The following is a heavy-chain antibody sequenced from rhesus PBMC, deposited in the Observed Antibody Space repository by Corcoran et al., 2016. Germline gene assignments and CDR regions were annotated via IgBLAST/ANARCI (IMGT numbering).Heavy chain of an antibody. CDR1: GGSISSGYYY. Sequence: QVQLQESGPGLVKPSETLSLTCTVSGGSISSGYYYWSWIRQPPGKGLEWIGYITYRGRTSYNPSLKSRVTISRDTSKNQFSLKLISVTAADTAVYYCARTQRLVFDYWGQGVLVTVSS. D-gene: IGHD6-31*01. J-gene: IGHJ4*01. CDR2: ITYRGRT. CDR3: ARTQRLVFDY. V-gene: IGHV4-122*02.